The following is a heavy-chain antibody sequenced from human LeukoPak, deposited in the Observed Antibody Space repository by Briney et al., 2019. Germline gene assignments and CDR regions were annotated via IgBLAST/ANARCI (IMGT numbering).Heavy chain of an antibody. J-gene: IGHJ4*02. CDR1: GFTFNTYT. CDR3: ARVRRYSSGWYVDY. D-gene: IGHD6-19*01. Sequence: GGSLRLSCAASGFTFNTYTMNWVRQAPGKGLEWVSYISSSSSTIYYADSVKGRFTISRDNAKNSLYLQMNSLRDEDTAVYCCARVRRYSSGWYVDYWGQGTLVAVSS. V-gene: IGHV3-48*02. CDR2: ISSSSSTI.